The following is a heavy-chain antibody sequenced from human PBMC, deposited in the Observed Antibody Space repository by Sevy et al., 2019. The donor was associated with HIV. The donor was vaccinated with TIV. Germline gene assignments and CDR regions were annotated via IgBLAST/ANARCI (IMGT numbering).Heavy chain of an antibody. CDR1: GFTFSSYS. V-gene: IGHV3-21*01. Sequence: GGSLRLSCAVSGFTFSSYSMNWVRQAPGKGLEWVSFISTSGTYKYYADSVKGRFTISRDNAKNSLFLQMNSLRADDTAVYYCARDLNDYNNYMYSFDYWGQGTLDTVSS. CDR2: ISTSGTYK. J-gene: IGHJ4*02. D-gene: IGHD4-4*01. CDR3: ARDLNDYNNYMYSFDY.